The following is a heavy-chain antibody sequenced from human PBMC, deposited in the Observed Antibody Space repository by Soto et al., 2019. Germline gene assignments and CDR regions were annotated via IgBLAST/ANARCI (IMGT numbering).Heavy chain of an antibody. Sequence: PVESMTISCKVTGYSFTSYWLVWVLQMPGKGLEWMGIIYPRDSDTRYSPSFQGQVTISADKSISTAYLQWSSLKASDTAMYYCAPTKLGDGIGAFDIWGPGTMVTVSS. D-gene: IGHD1-7*01. CDR3: APTKLGDGIGAFDI. J-gene: IGHJ3*02. CDR2: IYPRDSDT. V-gene: IGHV5-51*01. CDR1: GYSFTSYW.